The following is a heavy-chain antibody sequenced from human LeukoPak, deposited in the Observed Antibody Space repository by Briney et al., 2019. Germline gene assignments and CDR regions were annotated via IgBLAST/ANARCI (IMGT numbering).Heavy chain of an antibody. V-gene: IGHV1-18*04. CDR3: ARDLETGYFSYWYFDL. CDR2: INPNNGNT. Sequence: ASVKVSCKASGYIFTGYYMHWVRQAPGQGLEWMGWINPNNGNTNYAQKLQGRITMTTDTSTSTAYMELRSLRSDDTAVYYCARDLETGYFSYWYFDLWGRGTLVTVSS. J-gene: IGHJ2*01. D-gene: IGHD3-9*01. CDR1: GYIFTGYY.